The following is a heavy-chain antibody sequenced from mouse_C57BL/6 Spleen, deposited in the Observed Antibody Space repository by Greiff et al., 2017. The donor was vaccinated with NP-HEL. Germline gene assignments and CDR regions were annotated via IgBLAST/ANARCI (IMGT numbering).Heavy chain of an antibody. CDR3: ASSRYYGSSYAMDY. V-gene: IGHV1-39*01. Sequence: VQLKQSGPELVKPGASVKISCKASGYSFTDYNMNWVKQSNGKSLEWIGVINPNYGTTSYNQKFKGKATLTVDQSSSTAYMQLNSLTSEDSAVYYCASSRYYGSSYAMDYWGQGTSVTVSS. CDR1: GYSFTDYN. CDR2: INPNYGTT. J-gene: IGHJ4*01. D-gene: IGHD1-1*01.